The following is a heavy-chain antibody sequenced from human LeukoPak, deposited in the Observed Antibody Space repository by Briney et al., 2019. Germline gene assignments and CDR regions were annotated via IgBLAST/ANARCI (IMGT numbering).Heavy chain of an antibody. V-gene: IGHV4-59*08. J-gene: IGHJ4*02. Sequence: SETLSLTCTVSGGSISSYYWSWIRQPPGKGLEWIGYIYYSGSTNYNPSLKSRVTISVDTSKNQFSLKLSSVTAADTAVYYCARLPGYSSAIGLGYYFDYWGQGTLVTVSS. CDR3: ARLPGYSSAIGLGYYFDY. CDR1: GGSISSYY. CDR2: IYYSGST. D-gene: IGHD6-19*01.